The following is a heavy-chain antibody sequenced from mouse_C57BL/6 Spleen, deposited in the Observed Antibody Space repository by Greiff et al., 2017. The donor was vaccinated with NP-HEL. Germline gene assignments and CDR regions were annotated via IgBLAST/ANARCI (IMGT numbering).Heavy chain of an antibody. CDR2: IYPGSGST. J-gene: IGHJ2*01. V-gene: IGHV1-55*01. D-gene: IGHD1-1*01. Sequence: QVQLQQPGAELVKPGASVKMSCKASGYTFTSYWITWVKQRPGQGLEWIGDIYPGSGSTNYNEKFKSKATLTVDTSSSTAYMQLSSLTSEDSAVYYCARQFITTVEAPFDYWGQGTTLTVSS. CDR3: ARQFITTVEAPFDY. CDR1: GYTFTSYW.